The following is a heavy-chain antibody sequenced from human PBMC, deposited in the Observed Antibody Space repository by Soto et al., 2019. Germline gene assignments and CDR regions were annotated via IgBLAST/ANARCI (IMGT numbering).Heavy chain of an antibody. CDR3: ARDRGIAAADTQYFDL. CDR2: IIPIFGTA. CDR1: GGTFSSYA. V-gene: IGHV1-69*13. J-gene: IGHJ3*01. D-gene: IGHD6-13*01. Sequence: SVKVSCKASGGTFSSYAISWVRQAPGQGLEWMGGIIPIFGTANYAQKFQGRVTITADESTSTAYVELSSLRSEDTAVYYCARDRGIAAADTQYFDLWGQGTMVTVSS.